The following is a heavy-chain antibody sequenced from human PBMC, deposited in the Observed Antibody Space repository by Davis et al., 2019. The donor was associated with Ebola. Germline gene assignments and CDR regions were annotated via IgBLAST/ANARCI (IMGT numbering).Heavy chain of an antibody. J-gene: IGHJ6*02. V-gene: IGHV1-69*06. CDR1: GGTFSSYV. D-gene: IGHD2-15*01. CDR3: ARDSLKYCSGGSCYYYGMDV. CDR2: IIPIFGTA. Sequence: SVKVSCKASGGTFSSYVISWVRQAPGQGLEWMGGIIPIFGTANYAQKFQGRVTITADKSTSTAYMELSSLRSEDTAVYYCARDSLKYCSGGSCYYYGMDVWGQGTTVTVSS.